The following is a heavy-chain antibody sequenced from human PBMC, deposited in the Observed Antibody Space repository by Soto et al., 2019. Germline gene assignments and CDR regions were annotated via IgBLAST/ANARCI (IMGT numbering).Heavy chain of an antibody. CDR3: ARRRRDYDRSGYYLWFFDY. Sequence: SETLSLTCTVSGGSIISSSYYWDWIRLTPGQGLEWIGNIHYSGSTYYNPSLKSRVTISVDTSKNQFSLRLSSVTAADTALYYCARRRRDYDRSGYYLWFFDYWGQGTQVTVSS. CDR1: GGSIISSSYY. J-gene: IGHJ4*02. D-gene: IGHD3-22*01. V-gene: IGHV4-39*01. CDR2: IHYSGST.